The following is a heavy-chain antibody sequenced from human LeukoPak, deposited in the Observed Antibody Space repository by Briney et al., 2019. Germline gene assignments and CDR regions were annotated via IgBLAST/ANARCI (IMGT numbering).Heavy chain of an antibody. CDR3: ARVEGGVRYFVGAFDI. CDR2: IYPGDSDT. CDR1: GYSFTSYW. V-gene: IGHV5-51*01. D-gene: IGHD3-9*01. J-gene: IGHJ3*02. Sequence: GESLKISCKGSGYSFTSYWIGWVRQMPGKGLEWMGIIYPGDSDTRYSPSFQGQVTISADKSISTAYLQWSSLKASDTAMYYCARVEGGVRYFVGAFDIWGQGTMVTVSS.